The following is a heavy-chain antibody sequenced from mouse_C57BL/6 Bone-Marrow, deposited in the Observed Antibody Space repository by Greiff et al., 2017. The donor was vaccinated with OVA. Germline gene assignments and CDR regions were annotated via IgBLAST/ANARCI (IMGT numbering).Heavy chain of an antibody. J-gene: IGHJ2*01. V-gene: IGHV5-6*01. Sequence: EVQLVESGGDLVKPGGSLKLSCAASGFTFSSYGMSWVRQTPDKRLEWVATISSGGSYTYYPDSVKGRFTISRDNAKNTLYLQMSSLKSEDTAMYYCARGGSNYFDYWGQGTTLTVSS. CDR3: ARGGSNYFDY. CDR1: GFTFSSYG. D-gene: IGHD1-1*01. CDR2: ISSGGSYT.